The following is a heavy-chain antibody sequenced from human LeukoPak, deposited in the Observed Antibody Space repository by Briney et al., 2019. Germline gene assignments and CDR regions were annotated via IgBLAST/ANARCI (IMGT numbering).Heavy chain of an antibody. Sequence: PGGSLRLSCAASGFTFSSYEMNWVRQAPGKGLEWVSYISSSGSTIYYADSVKGRFTISRDNAKNTLYLQMNSLRAEDTAVYYCARDRGLTFDYWGQGTLVTVSS. J-gene: IGHJ4*02. CDR3: ARDRGLTFDY. V-gene: IGHV3-48*03. CDR2: ISSSGSTI. CDR1: GFTFSSYE. D-gene: IGHD1-20*01.